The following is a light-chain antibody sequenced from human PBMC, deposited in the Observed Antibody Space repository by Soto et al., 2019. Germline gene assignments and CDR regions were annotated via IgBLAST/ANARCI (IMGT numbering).Light chain of an antibody. J-gene: IGLJ1*01. Sequence: QSALTQPASVSGSPGQSITISCTGTSSDVGGYNYVSWYQQHPGKAPKLMIYDVTNLPSGVSNRFSGSKSGYTASLTISGLQAEDEADYYCSSYTTSSTYVFGTGTKLTVL. CDR3: SSYTTSSTYV. CDR2: DVT. V-gene: IGLV2-14*03. CDR1: SSDVGGYNY.